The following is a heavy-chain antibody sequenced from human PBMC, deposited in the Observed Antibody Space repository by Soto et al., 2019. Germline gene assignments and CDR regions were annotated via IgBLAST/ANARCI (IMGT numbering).Heavy chain of an antibody. Sequence: SETLSLTCTVAGGSISSYYWTWIRQPPGKGLEWIGYIYYRGSTNYNPSLKSRVTISVDTSKNQFSLKLSSVTAADTAVYYCARRYGGNLDYWGQGTLVTVSS. CDR1: GGSISSYY. J-gene: IGHJ4*02. D-gene: IGHD1-26*01. V-gene: IGHV4-59*08. CDR3: ARRYGGNLDY. CDR2: IYYRGST.